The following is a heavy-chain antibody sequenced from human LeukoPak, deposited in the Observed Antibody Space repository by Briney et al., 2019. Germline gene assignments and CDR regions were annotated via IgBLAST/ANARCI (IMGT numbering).Heavy chain of an antibody. CDR2: ISTSSSVI. D-gene: IGHD3-16*02. J-gene: IGHJ4*02. CDR1: GFALSSYN. CDR3: ARAQGMITFGGVIVPPPVY. V-gene: IGHV3-48*01. Sequence: GGSLRLSCTASGFALSSYNMNWVRQAPGKGLEWLSYISTSSSVIYQADSVKGRFSISRDNSKNTLYLQMNSLRAEDTAVYYCARAQGMITFGGVIVPPPVYWGQGTLVTVSS.